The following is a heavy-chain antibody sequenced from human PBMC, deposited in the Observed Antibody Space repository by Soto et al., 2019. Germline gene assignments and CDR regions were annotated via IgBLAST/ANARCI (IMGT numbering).Heavy chain of an antibody. CDR3: ASTYGDRGDYFDY. J-gene: IGHJ4*02. D-gene: IGHD4-17*01. CDR1: GFTFSDYY. CDR2: ISSSGSTI. Sequence: VQLVQSGVEVKKPGESLRLSCAASGFTFSDYYMSWIRQAPGKGLEWVSYISSSGSTIYYADSVKGRFTISRDNAKNSLYLQMNSLRAEDTAVYYCASTYGDRGDYFDYWGQGTLVTVSS. V-gene: IGHV3-11*01.